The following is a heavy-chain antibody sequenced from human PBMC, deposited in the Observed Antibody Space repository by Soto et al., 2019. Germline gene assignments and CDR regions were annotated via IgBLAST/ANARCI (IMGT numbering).Heavy chain of an antibody. Sequence: EVQLLQSGGGLVQPGGSLRLSCVGSGFKFSNFAMRWIRQAPGKGLEWVSGINGGGGHTDYADSVKGRFTISRDNSKNTLYLQMSSLRVEDTAVYYCARAHWVSSSTWFFFDCWGQGALVTVSS. J-gene: IGHJ4*02. D-gene: IGHD2-2*01. CDR3: ARAHWVSSSTWFFFDC. V-gene: IGHV3-23*01. CDR2: INGGGGHT. CDR1: GFKFSNFA.